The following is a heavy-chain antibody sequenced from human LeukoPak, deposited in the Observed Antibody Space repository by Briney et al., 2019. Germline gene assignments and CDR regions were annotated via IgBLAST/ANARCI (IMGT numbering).Heavy chain of an antibody. D-gene: IGHD6-19*01. J-gene: IGHJ4*02. V-gene: IGHV4-34*01. CDR3: AQQYSSGWYPY. Sequence: SETLSLTCAVFGGSFSAYYWSWIRQPPGKGLEWIGEINHSGSTNYNPSLKSRVTISVDTSKNQFSLKLSSVTAAVTAVYYCAQQYSSGWYPYWGQGTLVTVSS. CDR1: GGSFSAYY. CDR2: INHSGST.